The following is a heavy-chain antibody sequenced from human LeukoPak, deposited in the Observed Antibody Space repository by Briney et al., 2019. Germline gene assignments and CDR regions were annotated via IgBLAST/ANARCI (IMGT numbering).Heavy chain of an antibody. Sequence: PSETLSLTCTVSGGLISISTYYWGWIRQPPGKGLEWIGSIYYSGTTHYNPSLKSRVTIAVDTSKNQFSLKLISVTAADTAVYYCARVLGEDSGTYHRGIDYWGQGTLVTVSS. CDR2: IYYSGTT. CDR1: GGLISISTYY. J-gene: IGHJ4*02. D-gene: IGHD3-10*01. V-gene: IGHV4-39*07. CDR3: ARVLGEDSGTYHRGIDY.